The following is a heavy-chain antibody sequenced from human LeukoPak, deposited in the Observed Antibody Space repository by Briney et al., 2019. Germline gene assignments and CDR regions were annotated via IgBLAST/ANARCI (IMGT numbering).Heavy chain of an antibody. V-gene: IGHV3-48*03. CDR1: GFTFSSYE. D-gene: IGHD3-10*02. CDR2: ISSSGSTI. Sequence: GGSLRLSCAASGFTFSSYEMNWVRQAPGKGLEWVSYISSSGSTIYYADSVQGRFTISRENAKNSLYLQMNSLRAEDTAVYYCAELGITMIGGVWGKGTTVTISS. J-gene: IGHJ6*04. CDR3: AELGITMIGGV.